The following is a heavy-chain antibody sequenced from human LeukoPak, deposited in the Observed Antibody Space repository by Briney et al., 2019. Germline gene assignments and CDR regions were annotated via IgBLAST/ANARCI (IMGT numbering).Heavy chain of an antibody. CDR1: GYTFTSYY. V-gene: IGHV1-46*01. J-gene: IGHJ5*02. CDR2: INPSGGST. D-gene: IGHD6-19*01. CDR3: ARDLGIAVAFDP. Sequence: ASVKVSCKASGYTFTSYYMHWVRQAPGQGLEWMGIINPSGGSTSYAQKFQGRVTMTRDASISTAYMELSRLRSDDTAVYYCARDLGIAVAFDPWGQGTLVTVSS.